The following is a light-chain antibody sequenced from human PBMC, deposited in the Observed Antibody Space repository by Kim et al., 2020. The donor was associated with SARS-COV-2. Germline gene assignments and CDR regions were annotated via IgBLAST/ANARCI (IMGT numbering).Light chain of an antibody. CDR2: GKN. V-gene: IGLV3-19*01. Sequence: SSELPQDPAVSVALGQTVRITCQGDSLRSYYASWYQQKPGQAPVLVIYGKNNRPSGIPDRFSGSSSGNTASLTITGAQAEDEADYYCNSRDSSGKDVVFG. J-gene: IGLJ2*01. CDR3: NSRDSSGKDVV. CDR1: SLRSYY.